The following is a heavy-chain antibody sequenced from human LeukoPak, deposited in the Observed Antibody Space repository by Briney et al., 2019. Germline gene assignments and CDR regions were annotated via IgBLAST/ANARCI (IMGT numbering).Heavy chain of an antibody. Sequence: VASVKVSCKASGYTFSGYYMHWVRQAPGQGLEWMGWINPNSGGTNYAQKFQGRVTMTRDTSISTAYMELSRLRSDDTAVYYCARGALGLDAFDIWGQGTMVTVSS. CDR3: ARGALGLDAFDI. CDR2: INPNSGGT. J-gene: IGHJ3*02. D-gene: IGHD7-27*01. CDR1: GYTFSGYY. V-gene: IGHV1-2*02.